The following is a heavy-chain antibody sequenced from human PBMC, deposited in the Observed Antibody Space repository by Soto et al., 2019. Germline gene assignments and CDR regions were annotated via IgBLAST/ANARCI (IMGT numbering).Heavy chain of an antibody. D-gene: IGHD6-13*01. V-gene: IGHV4-34*01. CDR3: ARGRVVAAGTLVSSLNFDY. J-gene: IGHJ4*02. Sequence: PSETLSLTCAVYGGSFSGYYWSWIRQPPGKGLEWIGEINHSGSTNYNPSLKSRVTISVDTSKNQFSLKLSSVTAADTAVYYCARGRVVAAGTLVSSLNFDYWGQGTLVTVSS. CDR2: INHSGST. CDR1: GGSFSGYY.